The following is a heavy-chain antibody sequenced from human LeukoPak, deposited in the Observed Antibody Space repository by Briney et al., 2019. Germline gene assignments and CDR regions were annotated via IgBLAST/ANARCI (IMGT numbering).Heavy chain of an antibody. CDR2: IHASGTN. CDR3: ARGEYYAGGGRNWCDP. Sequence: SETLSLTCTVTGDSMGMYYWSFIRHPAGKGLEWIGRIHASGTNWYNASRKSRVTMSIDASNNPFSLRLTSVTAADTAVFYCARGEYYAGGGRNWCDPWSQGTLVTVSS. CDR1: GDSMGMYY. V-gene: IGHV4-4*07. D-gene: IGHD2/OR15-2a*01. J-gene: IGHJ5*02.